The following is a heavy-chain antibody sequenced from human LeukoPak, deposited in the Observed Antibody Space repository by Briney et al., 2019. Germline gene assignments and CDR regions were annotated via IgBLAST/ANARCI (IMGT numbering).Heavy chain of an antibody. CDR2: MNPNSGNT. Sequence: ASVKVSCKASGYTFTSYDINWVRQATGQGREWMGWMNPNSGNTGYTQKFQGRVTMTRNTSISTAYMELSSLRSEDTAVYYCARSIRRYFDWLPRTYPPYYYYGMDVWGQGTTVTVSS. CDR3: ARSIRRYFDWLPRTYPPYYYYGMDV. D-gene: IGHD3-9*01. J-gene: IGHJ6*02. V-gene: IGHV1-8*01. CDR1: GYTFTSYD.